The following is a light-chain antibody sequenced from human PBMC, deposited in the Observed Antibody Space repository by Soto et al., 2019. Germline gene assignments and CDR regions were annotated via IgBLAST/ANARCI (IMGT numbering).Light chain of an antibody. CDR1: QSIISW. Sequence: DIQMTQSPSTLSASVGDRVTITFRARQSIISWLAWYQPKPGKAPKLLIYDAFRSESGVPSRFSGSGSGTEFTLTISSLQPDDFATYYCQQYMSYSFGQGTKVDIK. V-gene: IGKV1-5*01. CDR2: DAF. J-gene: IGKJ1*01. CDR3: QQYMSYS.